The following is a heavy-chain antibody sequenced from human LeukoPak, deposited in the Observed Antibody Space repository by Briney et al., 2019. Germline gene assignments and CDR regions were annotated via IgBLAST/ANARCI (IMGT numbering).Heavy chain of an antibody. J-gene: IGHJ4*02. CDR3: ARWGFEYYDSSGHYYFDY. V-gene: IGHV4-59*01. CDR1: GGSISSYY. CDR2: IYYSGST. Sequence: SETLSLTCTVSGGSISSYYWSWIRQPPGKGLEWIGYIYYSGSTNYNPSLKSRVTISVDTSKNQFSLKLSSVTAADTAVYYCARWGFEYYDSSGHYYFDYWGRGTLVTVSS. D-gene: IGHD3-22*01.